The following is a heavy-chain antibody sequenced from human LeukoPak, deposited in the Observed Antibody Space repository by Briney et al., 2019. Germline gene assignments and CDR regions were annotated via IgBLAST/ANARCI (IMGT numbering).Heavy chain of an antibody. Sequence: SETLSLTCTASGGSISSYYWSWIRQPPGKGLEWIGYIYTSGSTNYNPSLKSRVTISVDTSKNQFSLKLSSVTAADTAVYYCARCKQLDYYYYYYMDVWGKGTTVTVSS. J-gene: IGHJ6*03. CDR3: ARCKQLDYYYYYYMDV. CDR1: GGSISSYY. CDR2: IYTSGST. D-gene: IGHD6-13*01. V-gene: IGHV4-4*09.